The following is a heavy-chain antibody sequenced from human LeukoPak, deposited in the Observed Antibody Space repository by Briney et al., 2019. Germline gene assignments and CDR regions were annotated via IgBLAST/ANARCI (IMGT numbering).Heavy chain of an antibody. CDR1: GGSISSSSYY. J-gene: IGHJ4*02. CDR2: IYYSGST. CDR3: ARHGSSWYYFDC. D-gene: IGHD6-13*01. V-gene: IGHV4-39*01. Sequence: PSETLSLTCTVSGGSISSSSYYWGWIRQPPGKGLEWIGSIYYSGSTYYNPSLKSRVTISVDTSKNQFSLKLSSVTAADTAVYYCARHGSSWYYFDCWGQGTLVTVSS.